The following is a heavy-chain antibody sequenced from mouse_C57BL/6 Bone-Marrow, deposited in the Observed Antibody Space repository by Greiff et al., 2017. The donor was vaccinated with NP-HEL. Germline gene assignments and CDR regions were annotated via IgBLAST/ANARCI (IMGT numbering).Heavy chain of an antibody. Sequence: EVKLQESGAELVRPGASVKLSCTASGFNIKDDYMHWVKQRPEQGLEWIGWIDPENGDTEYASKFQGKATITADTSSNTAYLQLSSRTSEDTAVYYCTRQLRLLGYAMDYWGQGTSVTVSS. J-gene: IGHJ4*01. CDR1: GFNIKDDY. D-gene: IGHD3-2*02. CDR2: IDPENGDT. CDR3: TRQLRLLGYAMDY. V-gene: IGHV14-4*01.